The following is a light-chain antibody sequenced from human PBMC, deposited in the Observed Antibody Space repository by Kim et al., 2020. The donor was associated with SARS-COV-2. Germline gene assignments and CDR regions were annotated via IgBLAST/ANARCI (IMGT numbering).Light chain of an antibody. Sequence: AMGQTVRITGQGDSLRSYYASWYQQKAGQAPVVVIYGKNNRPSGIPDRFSGSRSGNTASLTITGAQAEDEADYYCNSRDSTTNHLVFGGGTQLTVL. CDR3: NSRDSTTNHLV. V-gene: IGLV3-19*01. CDR2: GKN. CDR1: SLRSYY. J-gene: IGLJ2*01.